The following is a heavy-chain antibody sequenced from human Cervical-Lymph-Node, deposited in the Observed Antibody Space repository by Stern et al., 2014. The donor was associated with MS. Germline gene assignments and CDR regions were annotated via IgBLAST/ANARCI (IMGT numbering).Heavy chain of an antibody. V-gene: IGHV1-69*01. Sequence: VQLVESGAEGTKPGSSVKGSCKASGGTFSKFPSSWVRQAPGQGLEWMGGIFPVSGPPADAQEFRGRVTITSDVSTSTVYMELSSLRSDDTAVYYCALSSETSDRWYSLGYDLWGQGTLVTVSS. CDR1: GGTFSKFP. CDR2: IFPVSGPP. CDR3: ALSSETSDRWYSLGYDL. D-gene: IGHD6-13*01. J-gene: IGHJ5*02.